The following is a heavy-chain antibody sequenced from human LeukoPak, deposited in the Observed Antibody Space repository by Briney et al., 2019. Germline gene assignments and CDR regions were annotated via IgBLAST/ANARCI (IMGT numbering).Heavy chain of an antibody. V-gene: IGHV3-21*01. CDR3: ARSKGAAADPYYFDY. Sequence: GGSLRLSCAASGYTFSSYSMNWVRQAPGKGLEWVSSISNSSSYIYYADSVKGRFTISRDNAKNSLYLQMNSLRAEDTAVYYCARSKGAAADPYYFDYWGQGTLVTVSS. CDR1: GYTFSSYS. J-gene: IGHJ4*02. D-gene: IGHD6-13*01. CDR2: ISNSSSYI.